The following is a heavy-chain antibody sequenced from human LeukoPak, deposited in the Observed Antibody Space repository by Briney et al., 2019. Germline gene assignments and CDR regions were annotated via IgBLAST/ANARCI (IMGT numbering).Heavy chain of an antibody. D-gene: IGHD3-10*01. CDR1: GFTFTSYA. CDR3: ARGVLWFGELFTIPDY. J-gene: IGHJ4*02. Sequence: PGGSLRLSCAASGFTFTSYAMHWVRQAPGKGLEWVAVISYDGSNKYYADSVKGRFTISRDNSKNTLYLQMNSLRAEDTAVYYCARGVLWFGELFTIPDYWGQGTLVTVSS. CDR2: ISYDGSNK. V-gene: IGHV3-30*04.